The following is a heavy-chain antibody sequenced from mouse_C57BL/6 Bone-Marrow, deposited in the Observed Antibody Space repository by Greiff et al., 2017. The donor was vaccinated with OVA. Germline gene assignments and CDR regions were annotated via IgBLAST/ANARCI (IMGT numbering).Heavy chain of an antibody. CDR2: IDPSDSYT. J-gene: IGHJ3*01. Sequence: QVQLQQPGAELVRPGTSVKLSCKASGYTFTSYWMHWVKQRPGQGLEWIGVIDPSDSYTNYNQKFKGKATLIVDTSSSTAYMQLSSLTSEDSAVYYCARWLLRPYWGQGTLVTVSA. CDR1: GYTFTSYW. CDR3: ARWLLRPY. D-gene: IGHD2-3*01. V-gene: IGHV1-59*01.